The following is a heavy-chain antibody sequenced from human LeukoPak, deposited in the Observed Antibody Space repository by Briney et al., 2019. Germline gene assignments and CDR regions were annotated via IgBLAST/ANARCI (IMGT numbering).Heavy chain of an antibody. CDR1: GFTFSNAW. V-gene: IGHV3-15*01. CDR2: IKSKTDGGTT. J-gene: IGHJ4*02. D-gene: IGHD2-21*02. Sequence: GGSLRLSCAASGFTFSNAWMSWVRQAPGKGLEWVGRIKSKTDGGTTDYAAPVKGRFTISRDDSKNTLYLQMNSLKTEDTAVYYCTTEPYCGGDCSYFDYWGQGTLVTVSS. CDR3: TTEPYCGGDCSYFDY.